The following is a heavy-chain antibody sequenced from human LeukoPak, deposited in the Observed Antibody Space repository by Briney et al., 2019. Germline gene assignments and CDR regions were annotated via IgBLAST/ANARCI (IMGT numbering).Heavy chain of an antibody. Sequence: GGSLRLSCAASGFTFSSYAMSWVRQAPGKGLEWVSAISGSGGSTYHADSVKGRFTISRDNSKNTLYLQMNSLRAEDTAVYYCAKPRDTMVRGVIIPPFFDYWGQGTLVTVSS. CDR3: AKPRDTMVRGVIIPPFFDY. J-gene: IGHJ4*02. CDR2: ISGSGGST. CDR1: GFTFSSYA. D-gene: IGHD3-10*01. V-gene: IGHV3-23*01.